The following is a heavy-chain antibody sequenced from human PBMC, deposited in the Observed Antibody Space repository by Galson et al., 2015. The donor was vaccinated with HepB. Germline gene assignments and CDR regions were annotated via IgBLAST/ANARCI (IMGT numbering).Heavy chain of an antibody. J-gene: IGHJ4*02. Sequence: ALRLACVACGFTFSTYWMTWVRQAPGEGLEWISYISSNGYMIYYAESVKGRFTVCRDDARASLYLQMNSLRGEDTAVYYCVRDDALWSWYFDSWGQGILVTVSS. D-gene: IGHD3-10*01. CDR1: GFTFSTYW. V-gene: IGHV3-48*04. CDR3: VRDDALWSWYFDS. CDR2: ISSNGYMI.